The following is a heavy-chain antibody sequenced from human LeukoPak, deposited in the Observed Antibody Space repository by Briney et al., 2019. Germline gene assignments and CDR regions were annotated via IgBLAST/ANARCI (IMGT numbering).Heavy chain of an antibody. CDR1: DGSISSSDYY. V-gene: IGHV4-39*07. J-gene: IGHJ4*02. CDR3: ARHPITTHSPSDY. CDR2: IYYSGST. D-gene: IGHD3-22*01. Sequence: SKTLSLTCTVSDGSISSSDYYWGWIRQPPGKGLEWIGSIYYSGSTYYNPSLKSRVTISVDTSKNQFSLKLSSVTAADTAVYYCARHPITTHSPSDYWGQGTLVTVSS.